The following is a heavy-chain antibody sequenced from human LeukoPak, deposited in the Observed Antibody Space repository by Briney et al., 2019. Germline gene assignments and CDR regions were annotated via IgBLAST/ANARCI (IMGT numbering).Heavy chain of an antibody. D-gene: IGHD6-6*01. CDR3: AKDLVPRYSSSDY. J-gene: IGHJ4*02. V-gene: IGHV3-9*01. Sequence: GGSLRLSCAASGFTFDDYAMHWVRQVPGRGLEWVSGIAWNSGTIDYADSVKGRFTISRDNSKNTLYLQMNSLRAEDTAVYYCAKDLVPRYSSSDYWGQGTLVTVSS. CDR1: GFTFDDYA. CDR2: IAWNSGTI.